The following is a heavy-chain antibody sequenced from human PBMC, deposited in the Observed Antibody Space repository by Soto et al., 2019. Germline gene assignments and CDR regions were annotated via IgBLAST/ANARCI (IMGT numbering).Heavy chain of an antibody. V-gene: IGHV5-10-1*01. J-gene: IGHJ4*02. CDR2: IDPSDSYT. CDR3: ARLSYSSSSPDYFDY. CDR1: GYSFTSYW. Sequence: GESLKISCKGSGYSFTSYWISWVRQMPGKGLEWMGRIDPSDSYTNYSPSFQGHVTISADKSISTAYLQWSSLKASDTAMYYCARLSYSSSSPDYFDYWGQGTLVTVSS. D-gene: IGHD6-6*01.